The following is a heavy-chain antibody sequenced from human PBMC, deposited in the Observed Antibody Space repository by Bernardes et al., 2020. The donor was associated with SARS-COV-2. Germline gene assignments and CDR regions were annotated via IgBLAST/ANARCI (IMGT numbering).Heavy chain of an antibody. Sequence: SETLYVTCTVSGGSISSGGYYWSWIRQHPGKGLEWIGYIYYSGSTYYNPSLKSRVTISVDTSKNQFSLKLSSVTAADTAVYYCARARITMIVVVTAFDIWGKGQWSPSLQ. V-gene: IGHV4-31*03. D-gene: IGHD3-22*01. CDR3: ARARITMIVVVTAFDI. CDR2: IYYSGST. CDR1: GGSISSGGYY. J-gene: IGHJ3*02.